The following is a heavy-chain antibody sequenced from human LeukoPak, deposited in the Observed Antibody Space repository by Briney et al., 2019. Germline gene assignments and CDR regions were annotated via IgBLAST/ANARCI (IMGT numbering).Heavy chain of an antibody. CDR2: IYYSGST. J-gene: IGHJ4*02. Sequence: SETLSLTCTVSGVSISSYYWSWIRQPPGKGLEWIGYIYYSGSTNYNPSLKSRVTISVDTSKNQFSLKLSSVTAADTAVYYCARGRGNYDSSGYYYQPYYFDYWGQGTLVTVSS. D-gene: IGHD3-22*01. CDR3: ARGRGNYDSSGYYYQPYYFDY. V-gene: IGHV4-59*12. CDR1: GVSISSYY.